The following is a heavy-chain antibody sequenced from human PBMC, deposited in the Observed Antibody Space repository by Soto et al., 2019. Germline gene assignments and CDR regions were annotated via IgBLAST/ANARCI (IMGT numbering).Heavy chain of an antibody. V-gene: IGHV4-59*01. CDR3: AKYRGFSSHNWFDP. Sequence: PSETLSLTCTVSGDSISSYYWSWIRQPPGKGLEWIGYIYHSGSTTYNPSLKSRVTISVDTSKNQFSLKLSSVSAADTAVYYCAKYRGFSSHNWFDPWGQGTLVTVSS. J-gene: IGHJ5*02. CDR2: IYHSGST. D-gene: IGHD5-12*01. CDR1: GDSISSYY.